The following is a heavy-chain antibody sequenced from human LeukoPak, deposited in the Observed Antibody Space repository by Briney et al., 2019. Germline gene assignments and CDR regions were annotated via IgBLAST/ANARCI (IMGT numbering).Heavy chain of an antibody. D-gene: IGHD6-19*01. CDR2: ISYDGSNK. V-gene: IGHV3-30-3*01. CDR3: ARDADHSSGWYGPFDY. CDR1: GFTFSSYA. J-gene: IGHJ4*02. Sequence: GGSLRLSCAASGFTFSSYAMHWVRQAPGKGLEWVAVISYDGSNKYYADSVKGRFTISRDNSKNTLYLQMNSLIAEDTAVYYCARDADHSSGWYGPFDYWGQGTLVTVSS.